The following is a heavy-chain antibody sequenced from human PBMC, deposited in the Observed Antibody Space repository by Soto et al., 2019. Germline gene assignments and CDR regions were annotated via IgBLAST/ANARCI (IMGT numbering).Heavy chain of an antibody. CDR1: RYTFNTYD. CDR2: MNPYNGNT. CDR3: ARRKERSGPHYFDY. J-gene: IGHJ4*02. V-gene: IGHV1-8*01. Sequence: ASVQVSCQASRYTFNTYDIYWMRQATGQGLEWMGWMNPYNGNTGYAQKLQGRVTVTRNTSISTVYMELSGLRPDDTAVYYCARRKERSGPHYFDYWGQGSQVTVSS.